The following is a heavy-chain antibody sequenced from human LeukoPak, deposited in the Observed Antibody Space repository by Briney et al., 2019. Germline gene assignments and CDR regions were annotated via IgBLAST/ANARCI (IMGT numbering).Heavy chain of an antibody. CDR1: GGSISSYY. V-gene: IGHV4-59*01. CDR2: IHYSGST. J-gene: IGHJ1*01. Sequence: PSETLSLTCTVSGGSISSYYWSWIRQPPGKGLEWIGYIHYSGSTNYSPSLKSRVTISIGTPKNQFSLKLNSVTAADTAVYYCARGARRGALSGFSYSRQKPAEYFQPWGQGTLVIVSS. D-gene: IGHD1-26*01. CDR3: ARGARRGALSGFSYSRQKPAEYFQP.